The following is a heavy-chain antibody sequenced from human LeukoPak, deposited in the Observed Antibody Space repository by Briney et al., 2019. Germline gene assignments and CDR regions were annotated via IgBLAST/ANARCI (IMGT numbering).Heavy chain of an antibody. V-gene: IGHV3-30-3*01. CDR2: ILHVGSNT. CDR3: ARAGDYADDY. Sequence: PGGSLRLSCAAPGFMFSNYTMHWVRQAPGKGLEWVAVILHVGSNTYYTDSVKGRFTISRDNSKNTLYLQMNSLRTEDTAVYYCARAGDYADDYWGQGTLVTVSS. D-gene: IGHD4-17*01. J-gene: IGHJ4*02. CDR1: GFMFSNYT.